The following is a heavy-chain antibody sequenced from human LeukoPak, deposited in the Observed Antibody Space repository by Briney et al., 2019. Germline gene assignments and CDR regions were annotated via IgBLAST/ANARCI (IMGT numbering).Heavy chain of an antibody. CDR1: GGSINSSSYY. D-gene: IGHD6-19*01. V-gene: IGHV4-39*01. CDR3: VRRRLRTLVAGYYFDY. CDR2: IYYSGNT. J-gene: IGHJ4*02. Sequence: PSETLSLTCTVSGGSINSSSYYWGWIRQPPGKGLEWIGNIYYSGNTYYNPSLKSRVTISVDTSKNQFSLQLSSVTAADTSVYYCVRRRLRTLVAGYYFDYWGQGTLVTVSS.